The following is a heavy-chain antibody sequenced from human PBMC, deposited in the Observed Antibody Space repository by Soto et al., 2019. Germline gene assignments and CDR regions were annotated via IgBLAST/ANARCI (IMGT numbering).Heavy chain of an antibody. CDR1: GFTVSSNY. D-gene: IGHD5-18*01. CDR3: ARENRRGYSYGEIDY. V-gene: IGHV3-53*04. CDR2: IYSGGST. J-gene: IGHJ4*02. Sequence: EVQLVESGGGLVQPGGSLRLSCAASGFTVSSNYMSWVRQAPGKGLEWVSVIYSGGSTYYADSVKGRFTISRHNSKNTLYLQMNSLRAEDTAVYHCARENRRGYSYGEIDYWGQGTLVTVSS.